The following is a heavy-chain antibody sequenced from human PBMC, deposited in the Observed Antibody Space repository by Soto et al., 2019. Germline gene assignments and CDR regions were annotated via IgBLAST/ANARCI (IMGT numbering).Heavy chain of an antibody. CDR2: IYHSART. Sequence: QVQLQESGPRLVKPSGTLYLTCAVSGASIRSYNWCSWVRPPPGKGLGWIGEIYHSARTKYNPPLKGRVTISLDKSNNQSSLNLSSVTAADTAVYYCAALPPRIVVVVLPIPTWGQGTLVTVSS. CDR3: AALPPRIVVVVLPIPT. J-gene: IGHJ4*02. CDR1: GASIRSYNW. V-gene: IGHV4-4*02. D-gene: IGHD2-15*01.